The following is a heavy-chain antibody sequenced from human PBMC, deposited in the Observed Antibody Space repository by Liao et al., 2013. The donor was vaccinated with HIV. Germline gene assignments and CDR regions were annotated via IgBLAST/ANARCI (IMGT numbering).Heavy chain of an antibody. CDR2: INHSGST. CDR1: GGSFSGYY. V-gene: IGHV4-34*01. Sequence: QVQLQQWGAGLLKPSETLSLTCAVYGGSFSGYYWSWIRQPPGKGLEWIGEINHSGSTNYNPSLKSRVTISVDTSKIQFSLKLSSVTAADTAVYYCARDAYFDWDNWFDPGPGNPGHRLL. D-gene: IGHD3-9*01. CDR3: ARDAYFDWDNWFDP. J-gene: IGHJ5*02.